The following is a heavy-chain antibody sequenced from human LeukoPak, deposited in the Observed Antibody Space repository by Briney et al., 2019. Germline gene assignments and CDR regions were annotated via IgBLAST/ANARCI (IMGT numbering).Heavy chain of an antibody. Sequence: GGSLRLSCAASGFTFSGFWMHWVRQAPGKGLVWVSCISFDGSDATYADSVKGRFTISRDNGKNSLYLQMNSLRAEDTAVYYCARARGSYAFDIRGQGTMVTVSS. V-gene: IGHV3-74*01. CDR3: ARARGSYAFDI. D-gene: IGHD5-24*01. CDR1: GFTFSGFW. J-gene: IGHJ3*02. CDR2: ISFDGSDA.